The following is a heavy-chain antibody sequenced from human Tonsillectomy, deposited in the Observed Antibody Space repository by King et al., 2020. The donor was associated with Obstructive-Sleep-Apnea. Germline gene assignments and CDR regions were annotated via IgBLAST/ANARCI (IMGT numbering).Heavy chain of an antibody. D-gene: IGHD2-15*01. V-gene: IGHV1-69*10. CDR3: ATGYCSGGSCYDRRYYYGMDV. Sequence: QLVQSGAEVKKPGSSVKVSCKASGGTFSSYSISWVRQAPGQGLEWMGGIIPILGIANYAQKFQGRVTITADKSTSTAYMELSSLRSEDTAVYYCATGYCSGGSCYDRRYYYGMDVWGQGTTVTVSS. CDR1: GGTFSSYS. CDR2: IIPILGIA. J-gene: IGHJ6*02.